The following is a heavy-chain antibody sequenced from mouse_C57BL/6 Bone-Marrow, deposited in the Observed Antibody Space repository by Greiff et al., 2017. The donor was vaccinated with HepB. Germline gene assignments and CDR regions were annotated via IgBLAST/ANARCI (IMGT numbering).Heavy chain of an antibody. V-gene: IGHV5-6*01. CDR3: ARHDYYGSSYVKYYYAMDY. Sequence: EVKLLESGGDLVKPGGSLKLSCAASGFTFSSYGMSWVRQTPDKRLEWVATISSGGSYTYYPDSVKGRFTISRDNAKNTLYLQMSSLKSEDTAMYYCARHDYYGSSYVKYYYAMDYWGQGTSVTVSS. CDR2: ISSGGSYT. CDR1: GFTFSSYG. D-gene: IGHD1-1*01. J-gene: IGHJ4*01.